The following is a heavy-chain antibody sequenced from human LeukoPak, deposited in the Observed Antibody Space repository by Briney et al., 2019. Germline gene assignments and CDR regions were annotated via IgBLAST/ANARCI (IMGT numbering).Heavy chain of an antibody. CDR2: IHYSGTT. CDR1: GGSLTSYY. Sequence: SESLSLTCPVYGGSLTSYYRSWVRQPPGNGLEWIGYIHYSGTTNYNPSLTSRVNISVGTSKNQFCLKLSSVTAADTAVYFCARGGLQRQVRSVLIDYWGQGTLVTVSS. CDR3: ARGGLQRQVRSVLIDY. D-gene: IGHD5-24*01. J-gene: IGHJ4*02. V-gene: IGHV4-59*08.